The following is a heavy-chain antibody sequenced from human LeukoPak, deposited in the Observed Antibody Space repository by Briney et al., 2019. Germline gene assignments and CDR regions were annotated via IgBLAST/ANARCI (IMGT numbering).Heavy chain of an antibody. J-gene: IGHJ4*02. V-gene: IGHV5-51*01. CDR2: IYLGDSDT. CDR3: ARLEPPLYGSRSYYDY. Sequence: GESLKISCKGSGYRFTSYWIGWVRQMPGKGLEWMGIIYLGDSDTRYSPSFQGQVTISADKSISTAYLQWSSLKASDTAMYYCARLEPPLYGSRSYYDYWGQGTLVTVSS. CDR1: GYRFTSYW. D-gene: IGHD3-10*01.